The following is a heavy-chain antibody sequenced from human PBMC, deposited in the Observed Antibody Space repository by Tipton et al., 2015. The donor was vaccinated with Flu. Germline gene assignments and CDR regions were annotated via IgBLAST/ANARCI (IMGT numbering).Heavy chain of an antibody. D-gene: IGHD3-16*02. V-gene: IGHV1-46*01. CDR3: AVPTMTVFSSYRGY. CDR2: INPSGGST. CDR1: EDTFTNFY. J-gene: IGHJ4*02. Sequence: QLVQSGAEVKKPGASVKVSCEASEDTFTNFYMHWVRQAPGQGLEWMGIINPSGGSTSYAQKFQGRVTITADESTKTAYMELNILGSEDTAVYYCAVPTMTVFSSYRGYWGQGTLVSVSS.